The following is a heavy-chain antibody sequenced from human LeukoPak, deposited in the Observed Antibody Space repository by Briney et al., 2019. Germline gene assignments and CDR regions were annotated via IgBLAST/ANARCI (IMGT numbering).Heavy chain of an antibody. D-gene: IGHD5-24*01. J-gene: IGHJ4*02. V-gene: IGHV3-53*01. CDR2: IYRSGGT. CDR1: GFPISSHY. Sequence: GGSLRLSCTASGFPISSHYICWVRQAPGKGLDWVSVIYRSGGTYFADSVKGRFTISRDDSKNTVSLQMNSLRAEDTAVYYCTRTIPPAHWGQGTLVTVSS. CDR3: TRTIPPAH.